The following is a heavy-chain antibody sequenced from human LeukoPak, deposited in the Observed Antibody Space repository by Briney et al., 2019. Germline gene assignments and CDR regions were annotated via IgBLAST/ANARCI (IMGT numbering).Heavy chain of an antibody. CDR3: ARFGVNFSFDY. D-gene: IGHD2-8*01. Sequence: GGSLRLSCAASGFTFDDYAMHWVRQAPGKGLEWVAVIWYDGSKEYYADSVKGRFTISRDNSKNTLYLQMNGLRAEDTAVYYCARFGVNFSFDYWGQGTLVTVSS. CDR2: IWYDGSKE. J-gene: IGHJ4*02. V-gene: IGHV3-33*08. CDR1: GFTFDDYA.